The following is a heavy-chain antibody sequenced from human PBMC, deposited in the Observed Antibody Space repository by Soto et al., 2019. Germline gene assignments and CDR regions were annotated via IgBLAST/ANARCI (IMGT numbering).Heavy chain of an antibody. CDR3: VRDYNRGDWFGP. CDR2: IYYSGTT. J-gene: IGHJ5*02. CDR1: GGSISNYDYY. V-gene: IGHV4-30-4*01. Sequence: SETLSLTCTVSGGSISNYDYYWNWIRQPPGKGLEWIGYIYYSGTTYYNPSLESRVTISVDTSKNQFSLKLSSVTAADTAVYYCVRDYNRGDWFGPWGQGTLVTVSS. D-gene: IGHD3-10*01.